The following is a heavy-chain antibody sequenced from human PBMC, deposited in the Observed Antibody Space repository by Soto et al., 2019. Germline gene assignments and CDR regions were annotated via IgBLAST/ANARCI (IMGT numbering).Heavy chain of an antibody. CDR3: ARDTPQLYIWGSYRYSGAFDI. CDR2: ISSSGSTI. Sequence: PGGSLRLSCAASGFTFSDYYMSWIRQAPGKGLEWVSYISSSGSTIYYADSVKGRFTISRDNAKNSLYLQMNSLRAEDTAVYYCARDTPQLYIWGSYRYSGAFDIWGQGTMVTVSS. V-gene: IGHV3-11*01. CDR1: GFTFSDYY. J-gene: IGHJ3*02. D-gene: IGHD3-16*02.